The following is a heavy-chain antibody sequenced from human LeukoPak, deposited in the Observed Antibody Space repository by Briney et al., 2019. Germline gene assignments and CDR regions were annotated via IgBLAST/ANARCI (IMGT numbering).Heavy chain of an antibody. CDR3: AKFSDSTGYYPGYFDY. CDR1: GFTFSSYA. Sequence: GGSLRLSCAASGFTFSSYAMSWVRQAPGKGLEWVSAISGSGGSTYYADSVKGRFTISRHNSKNTLYLQMNSLRAEDMAVYYCAKFSDSTGYYPGYFDYWGQGTLVTVSS. J-gene: IGHJ4*02. CDR2: ISGSGGST. D-gene: IGHD3-22*01. V-gene: IGHV3-23*01.